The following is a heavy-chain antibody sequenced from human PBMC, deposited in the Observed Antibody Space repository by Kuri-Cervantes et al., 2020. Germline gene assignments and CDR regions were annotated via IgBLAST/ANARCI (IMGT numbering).Heavy chain of an antibody. J-gene: IGHJ4*02. CDR1: GFTFYDYD. CDR3: AKVISQRLCCSGWYKEAFCFDY. V-gene: IGHV3-23*01. CDR2: ISGSGGST. D-gene: IGHD6-19*01. Sequence: GESLKISCAASGFTFYDYDMHWVRQAPGKGLEWVSAISGSGGSTDYADSVKGRFTISRDNSKNTLYLQMNSLRAEDTAVYYCAKVISQRLCCSGWYKEAFCFDYWGQGTLVTVSS.